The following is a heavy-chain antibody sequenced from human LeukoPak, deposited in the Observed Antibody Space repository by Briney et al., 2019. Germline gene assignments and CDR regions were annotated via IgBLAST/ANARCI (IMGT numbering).Heavy chain of an antibody. V-gene: IGHV3-15*01. D-gene: IGHD3-10*01. Sequence: GGSLRLSCAASGFTFSNAWMSWVRQAPGKGLEWVGRIKSKTDGGTTDYAAPVKGRFTISRDDSKNTLYLQMNSLRAEDTAVYYCAKDLRAYGSGSYYNGGDYWGQGTLDTVSS. CDR1: GFTFSNAW. J-gene: IGHJ4*02. CDR2: IKSKTDGGTT. CDR3: AKDLRAYGSGSYYNGGDY.